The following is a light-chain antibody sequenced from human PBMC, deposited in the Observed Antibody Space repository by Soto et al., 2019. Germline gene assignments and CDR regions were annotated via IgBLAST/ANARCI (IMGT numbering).Light chain of an antibody. CDR2: DAS. CDR1: QTVRNNY. Sequence: EFVLTQSPDTLSWSPGERATLSCLASQTVRNNYLAWYQQKPGQAPRLLIYDASSRATGIPDRFSGGGSGTDFTPTISRLEPEDFAVYYCQQFSSYPLTFGGGTKVDI. CDR3: QQFSSYPLT. V-gene: IGKV3-20*01. J-gene: IGKJ4*02.